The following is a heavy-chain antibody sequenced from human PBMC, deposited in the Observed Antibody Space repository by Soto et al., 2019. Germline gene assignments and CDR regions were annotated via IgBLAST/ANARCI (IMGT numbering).Heavy chain of an antibody. CDR2: IFHSGNA. D-gene: IGHD2-15*01. CDR1: GASVTGPGRY. J-gene: IGHJ4*01. Sequence: LETLCLSCSVSGASVTGPGRYWTWIRQAPGKGLEWIGFIFHSGNAKYNPSLKSRVTISVDTSKNQFSLSLDSVTAADTAVYFCARAHAPTLPFDYWGQGTLVTVSS. V-gene: IGHV4-61*08. CDR3: ARAHAPTLPFDY.